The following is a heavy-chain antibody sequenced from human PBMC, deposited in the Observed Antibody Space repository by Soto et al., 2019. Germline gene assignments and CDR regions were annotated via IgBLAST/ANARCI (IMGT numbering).Heavy chain of an antibody. CDR3: ARDCSAGSCYHNWFDP. CDR2: IIPIFGTA. V-gene: IGHV1-69*01. J-gene: IGHJ5*02. CDR1: GGTFSSYA. D-gene: IGHD2-15*01. Sequence: QVQLVQSGAEVKKPGSSVKVSCKASGGTFSSYAISWVRQAPGQGLEWMVGIIPIFGTANYAQKFQGRVTITADESTSTAYMELNSLRSEDTAVYYCARDCSAGSCYHNWFDPWGQGTLVTVSS.